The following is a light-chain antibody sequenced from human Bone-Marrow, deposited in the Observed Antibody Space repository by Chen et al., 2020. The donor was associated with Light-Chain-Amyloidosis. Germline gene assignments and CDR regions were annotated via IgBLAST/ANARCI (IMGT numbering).Light chain of an antibody. CDR2: VAS. CDR1: QGIRND. J-gene: IGKJ1*01. V-gene: IGKV1-6*01. Sequence: AIQMTQSPSSLSASVGDRVTITCRASQGIRNDVGWYQQKSGKAPKLLIYVASNLESGVPSRFSGSGSGTDFTLTISSLQPEDFATYYCLQDYSHPWTFGQGTKVEIK. CDR3: LQDYSHPWT.